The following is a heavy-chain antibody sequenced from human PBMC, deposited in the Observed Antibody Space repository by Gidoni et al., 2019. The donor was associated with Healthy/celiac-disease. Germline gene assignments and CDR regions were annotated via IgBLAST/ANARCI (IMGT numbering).Heavy chain of an antibody. D-gene: IGHD4-17*01. CDR1: GYTFTSYD. Sequence: QVQLVQSGAEVKKPGASVTASCKASGYTFTSYDINWVRQATGQGLEWMGWMNPNSGNTGYAQKFQGRVTMTRNTSISTAYMELSSLRSEDTAVYYCARAGGRDYGVSDAFDIWGQGTMVTVSS. J-gene: IGHJ3*02. CDR3: ARAGGRDYGVSDAFDI. CDR2: MNPNSGNT. V-gene: IGHV1-8*01.